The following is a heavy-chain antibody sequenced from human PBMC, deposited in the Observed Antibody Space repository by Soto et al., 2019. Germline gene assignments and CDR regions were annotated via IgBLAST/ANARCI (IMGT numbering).Heavy chain of an antibody. CDR1: EFTFTSYA. D-gene: IGHD3-10*01. V-gene: IGHV3-23*01. CDR3: AKDVCGSGTFCHFDY. Sequence: EVQLLESGGGLVQPGGSLRLSCAASEFTFTSYAMSWVRQAPGKGLEWVSAVGSDGGSTYYADSVRGRFTVSRDNSQNTLYLQMNNLRAEDTAVYYCAKDVCGSGTFCHFDYWGQGTLVIVSS. J-gene: IGHJ4*02. CDR2: VGSDGGST.